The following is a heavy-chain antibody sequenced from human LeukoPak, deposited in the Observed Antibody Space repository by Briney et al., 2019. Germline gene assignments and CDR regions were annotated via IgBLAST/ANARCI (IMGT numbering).Heavy chain of an antibody. V-gene: IGHV1-2*02. J-gene: IGHJ4*02. Sequence: SVKVSCKASGYSYTGYLIHWLRQPPAQGLEWMGCIDPNSGDTKYAQKFQGRVSMPRDTSTRTAYMELSRLRSDDTAVYFCARSGSTGYSLDYWGQGTLVTVSS. CDR3: ARSGSTGYSLDY. D-gene: IGHD3-22*01. CDR1: GYSYTGYL. CDR2: IDPNSGDT.